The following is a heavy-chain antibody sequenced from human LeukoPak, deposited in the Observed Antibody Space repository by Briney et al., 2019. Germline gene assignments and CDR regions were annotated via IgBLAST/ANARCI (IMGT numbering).Heavy chain of an antibody. Sequence: GGSLRLSCAASGFSFYDYAMSWVRQPPGKGLEWVSGINDNGAKTFYADSVKGRLTISRDNSRSTLYLQMNNLRADDTAVYYCAKGHGVVTFNELFSWGQGTLVTVSS. J-gene: IGHJ4*02. CDR2: INDNGAKT. CDR3: AKGHGVVTFNELFS. V-gene: IGHV3-23*01. CDR1: GFSFYDYA. D-gene: IGHD2-21*02.